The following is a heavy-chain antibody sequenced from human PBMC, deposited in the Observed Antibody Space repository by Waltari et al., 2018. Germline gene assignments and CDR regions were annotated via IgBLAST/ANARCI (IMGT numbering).Heavy chain of an antibody. Sequence: EVQLVESGGGLVQPGGSLRLPCAASGFTFSSYWMRWVGQAPGKGREWVANIKQDGSEKYYVDSVKGRFTISRDNAKNSLYLQMNSLRAEDTAVYYCARVDSSSSPLIDYWGQGTLVTVSS. D-gene: IGHD6-6*01. CDR3: ARVDSSSSPLIDY. J-gene: IGHJ4*02. V-gene: IGHV3-7*01. CDR1: GFTFSSYW. CDR2: IKQDGSEK.